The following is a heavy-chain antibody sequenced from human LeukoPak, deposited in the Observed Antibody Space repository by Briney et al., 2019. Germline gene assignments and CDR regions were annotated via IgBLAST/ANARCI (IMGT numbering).Heavy chain of an antibody. Sequence: PGGSLRLSCAASGFTFSSYGMNWVRQAPGKGLEWVSYISSSGSTIYYADSVKGRFTISRDNAKNSLYLQMNSLRAEDTAVYYCARDLGYGYFFRGAFDIWGQGTMVTVSS. CDR2: ISSSGSTI. D-gene: IGHD2/OR15-2a*01. V-gene: IGHV3-48*03. CDR1: GFTFSSYG. J-gene: IGHJ3*02. CDR3: ARDLGYGYFFRGAFDI.